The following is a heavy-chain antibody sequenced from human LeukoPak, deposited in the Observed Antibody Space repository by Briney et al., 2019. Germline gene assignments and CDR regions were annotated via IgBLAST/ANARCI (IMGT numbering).Heavy chain of an antibody. CDR3: ARRQGCSSSSCPPDS. J-gene: IGHJ4*02. D-gene: IGHD2-15*01. V-gene: IGHV5-51*01. CDR2: IYHGDSDT. CDR1: GYSFTTYW. Sequence: GESPKISCRGSGYSFTTYWIGWVRQMPGKGLEWMGIIYHGDSDTRYSPSFQGQVTMSADKSINTAYLQWSSLKASDTAMYYCARRQGCSSSSCPPDSWGQGTLVTVSS.